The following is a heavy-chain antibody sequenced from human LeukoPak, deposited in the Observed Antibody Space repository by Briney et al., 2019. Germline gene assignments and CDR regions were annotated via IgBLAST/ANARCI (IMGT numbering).Heavy chain of an antibody. D-gene: IGHD5-18*01. CDR3: ARGLGYGTRFDY. CDR2: INHSGST. CDR1: GGSFSGYY. V-gene: IGHV4-34*01. Sequence: SETLSLTCAVYGGSFSGYYWSWIRQPPGKGLEWIGEINHSGSTNYNPSLKSRVTISVDTSKNQFSLKLSSVTAADTAVYYCARGLGYGTRFDYWGQGTLVTVSS. J-gene: IGHJ4*02.